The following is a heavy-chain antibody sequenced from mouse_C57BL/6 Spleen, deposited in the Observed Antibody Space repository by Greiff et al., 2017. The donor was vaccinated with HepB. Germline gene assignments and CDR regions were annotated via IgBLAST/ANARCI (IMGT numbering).Heavy chain of an antibody. V-gene: IGHV1-82*01. Sequence: QVQLQQSGPELVKPGASVKISCKASGYAFSSSWMNWVKQRPGKGLECIGRIYPGDGDTNYNGKFKGKATLTADKSSSTAYMQLSSLTSEDSAVYFCAREGWLLPYAMDYWGQGTSVTVSS. CDR1: GYAFSSSW. J-gene: IGHJ4*01. CDR2: IYPGDGDT. D-gene: IGHD2-3*01. CDR3: AREGWLLPYAMDY.